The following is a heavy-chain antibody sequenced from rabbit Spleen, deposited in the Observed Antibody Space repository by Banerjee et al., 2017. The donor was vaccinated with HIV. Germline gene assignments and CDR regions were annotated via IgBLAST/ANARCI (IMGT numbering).Heavy chain of an antibody. D-gene: IGHD3-1*01. V-gene: IGHV1S45*01. Sequence: QEQLVESGGGLVQPGGSLTLTCTASGFSFSSGDDMCWVRQAPGKRPEWIACIDSADGSTYYASWAKGRFTISKTSSTSVTLQMTSLTVADTATYFCAKNVHGSTLWGPGTLVTVS. J-gene: IGHJ4*01. CDR3: AKNVHGSTL. CDR2: IDSADGST. CDR1: GFSFSSGDD.